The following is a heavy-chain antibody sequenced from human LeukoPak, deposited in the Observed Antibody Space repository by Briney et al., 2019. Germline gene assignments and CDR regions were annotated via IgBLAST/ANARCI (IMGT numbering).Heavy chain of an antibody. D-gene: IGHD6-13*01. Sequence: GGSLRLSCAASGFTFSSYGMHWVREAPGKGLEWVAVIWYDGSNKYYADSVKGRFTISRDKYKTTLYLEMNSLRAEDPAVYYCAREAAAAGVDPWGQGTLVTVSS. J-gene: IGHJ5*02. CDR1: GFTFSSYG. V-gene: IGHV3-33*01. CDR2: IWYDGSNK. CDR3: AREAAAAGVDP.